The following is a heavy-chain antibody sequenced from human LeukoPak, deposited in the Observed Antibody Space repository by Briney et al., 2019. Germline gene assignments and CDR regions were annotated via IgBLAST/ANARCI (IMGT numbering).Heavy chain of an antibody. Sequence: GGSLRLSCAASGFTFSGYWMHWVRQVPGKGLVWVSRINSDGSTTNYADSVKGRFTISRDNAKNTLYLEMNSLRAEDTAVFFCASGRWSDYLDYWGQGTLVTVSS. CDR3: ASGRWSDYLDY. V-gene: IGHV3-74*01. CDR1: GFTFSGYW. D-gene: IGHD3-3*01. J-gene: IGHJ4*02. CDR2: INSDGSTT.